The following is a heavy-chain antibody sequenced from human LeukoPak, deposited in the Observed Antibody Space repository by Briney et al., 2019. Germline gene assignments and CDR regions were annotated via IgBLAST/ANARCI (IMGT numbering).Heavy chain of an antibody. V-gene: IGHV1-8*01. D-gene: IGHD6-19*01. J-gene: IGHJ6*02. CDR1: GSTLTSYD. CDR3: ARGLSQWLLRVYDYGMDV. Sequence: SVKVSCNVSGSTLTSYDINWVRQVTGQGLEWMGWMNPNSSNTGYAQKMQGRATLTRNTSTSTAYMELSSLRSEDTAVYYCARGLSQWLLRVYDYGMDVWGPGTTVTVSS. CDR2: MNPNSSNT.